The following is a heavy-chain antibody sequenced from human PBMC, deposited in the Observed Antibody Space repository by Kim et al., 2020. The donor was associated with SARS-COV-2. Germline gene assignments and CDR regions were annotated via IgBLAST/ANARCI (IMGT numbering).Heavy chain of an antibody. Sequence: GGSLRLSCAASGFTFSSYAMHWVRQAPGKGLEWVAVISYDGSNKYYVDSVKGRFTISRDNSKNTLYLQMNSLRAEDTAVYYCARGIDPWGQGTLVTVSS. J-gene: IGHJ5*02. CDR3: ARGIDP. V-gene: IGHV3-30*04. CDR1: GFTFSSYA. CDR2: ISYDGSNK.